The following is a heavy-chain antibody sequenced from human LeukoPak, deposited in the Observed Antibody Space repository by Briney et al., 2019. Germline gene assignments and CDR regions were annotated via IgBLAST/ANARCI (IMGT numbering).Heavy chain of an antibody. V-gene: IGHV4-30-2*01. Sequence: PSQTLSLTCTVSGGSISSGGYYWSWIRQPPGKGLEWIGYIYHSGSTYHNPSLKSRVTISVDRSKNQFSLKLSSVTAADTAVYYCARWIAVAAHYYFDYWGQGTLVTVSS. CDR2: IYHSGST. J-gene: IGHJ4*02. CDR1: GGSISSGGYY. D-gene: IGHD6-19*01. CDR3: ARWIAVAAHYYFDY.